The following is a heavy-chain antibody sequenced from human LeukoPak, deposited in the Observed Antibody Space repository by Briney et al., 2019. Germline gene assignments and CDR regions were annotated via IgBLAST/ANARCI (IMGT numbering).Heavy chain of an antibody. CDR3: ATFSWLLFAFDI. Sequence: GSVKGSFTSSGYTLTNYAIHLGGQAPRQKVGWMGWINAGNGYTKYSQMFQGRVTITRDTSATTAYMELSSLRSEDTAVYYCATFSWLLFAFDIWGQGTMVTVSS. D-gene: IGHD3-3*01. CDR2: INAGNGYT. CDR1: GYTLTNYA. V-gene: IGHV1-3*01. J-gene: IGHJ3*02.